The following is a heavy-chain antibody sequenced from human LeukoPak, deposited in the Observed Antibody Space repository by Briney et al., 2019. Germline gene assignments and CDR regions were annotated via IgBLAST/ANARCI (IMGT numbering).Heavy chain of an antibody. J-gene: IGHJ4*02. CDR3: ARGGSTDSIHSCGGNCYFLDY. CDR2: INPNSGGT. D-gene: IGHD2-21*02. Sequence: ASVKVSCKAPGYTSTGNHMHWVRQAPGQGLEWMGWINPNSGGTNYAQKLRGRVIMTRDTSSRTAYMELSRLGSDDTAVYYCARGGSTDSIHSCGGNCYFLDYWGQGTLVTVSS. V-gene: IGHV1-2*02. CDR1: GYTSTGNH.